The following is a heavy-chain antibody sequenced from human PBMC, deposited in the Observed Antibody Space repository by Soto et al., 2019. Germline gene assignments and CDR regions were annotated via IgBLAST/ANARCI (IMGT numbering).Heavy chain of an antibody. J-gene: IGHJ4*02. D-gene: IGHD6-19*01. CDR1: GYTFTSYA. Sequence: ASVKVSCKASGYTFTSYAMHWVRQAPGQRLEWMGWINAGNGNTKYSQKFQGRVTITRDTSASTAYMELSSPRSEDTAVYYCARDHIAVAGTLYYFDYWRQGTLVTVSS. V-gene: IGHV1-3*01. CDR3: ARDHIAVAGTLYYFDY. CDR2: INAGNGNT.